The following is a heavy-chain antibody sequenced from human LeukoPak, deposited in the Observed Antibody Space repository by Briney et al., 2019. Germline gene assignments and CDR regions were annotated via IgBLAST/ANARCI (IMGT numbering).Heavy chain of an antibody. J-gene: IGHJ3*02. V-gene: IGHV4-59*12. CDR1: GGSISSYY. D-gene: IGHD2-2*01. CDR2: IYHSGST. CDR3: ARSGPAAGRPDAFDI. Sequence: SETLSLTCTVSGGSISSYYWSWIRQPPGKGLEWIGYIYHSGSTNYNPSLKSRVTISVDTSKNQFSLKLSSVTAADTAVYFCARSGPAAGRPDAFDIWGQGTMVTVSS.